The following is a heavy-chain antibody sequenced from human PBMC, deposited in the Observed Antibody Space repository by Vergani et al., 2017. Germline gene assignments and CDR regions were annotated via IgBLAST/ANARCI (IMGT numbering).Heavy chain of an antibody. D-gene: IGHD2-2*03. Sequence: QVQLVQSGAEVKKPGASVKVSCKASGYTFTGYYMHWVRQAPGQGLEWMGWINPNSGGTNYAQKFQGRVTMTRDTSISTAYKELSRLRSDDTAVYYGARDGYCSSTSCYGWFDPWGQGTLVTVSS. CDR1: GYTFTGYY. V-gene: IGHV1-2*02. CDR2: INPNSGGT. CDR3: ARDGYCSSTSCYGWFDP. J-gene: IGHJ5*02.